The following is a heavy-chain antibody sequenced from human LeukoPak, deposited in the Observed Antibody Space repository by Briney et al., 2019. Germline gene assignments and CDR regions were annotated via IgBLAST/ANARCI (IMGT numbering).Heavy chain of an antibody. Sequence: PGGSLRLSCAASGFTFSSYAMSWVRQAPGKGLEWVSSISSSSSYIYYADSVKGRFTISRDNAKNSLYLQMNSLRAEDTAIYYCAREGGQQWLVFDYWGQGTLVTVSS. D-gene: IGHD6-19*01. J-gene: IGHJ4*02. V-gene: IGHV3-21*04. CDR1: GFTFSSYA. CDR3: AREGGQQWLVFDY. CDR2: ISSSSSYI.